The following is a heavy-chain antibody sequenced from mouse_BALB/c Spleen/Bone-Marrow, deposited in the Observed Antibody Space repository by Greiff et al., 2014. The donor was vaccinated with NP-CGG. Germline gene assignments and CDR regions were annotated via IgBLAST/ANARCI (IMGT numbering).Heavy chain of an antibody. Sequence: EVQLVESGGDLVKPGGSLELSCVASGFTFSSYGMSWVRQTPDKRLEWVATISSGGSSTYYPASVKGRFTISRDNAKSTLYLQMSSLNSEDTAMYYCTRRPLQANSYFDCWGQGTTLTVSS. D-gene: IGHD3-2*02. CDR2: ISSGGSST. V-gene: IGHV5-6*01. CDR3: TRRPLQANSYFDC. CDR1: GFTFSSYG. J-gene: IGHJ2*01.